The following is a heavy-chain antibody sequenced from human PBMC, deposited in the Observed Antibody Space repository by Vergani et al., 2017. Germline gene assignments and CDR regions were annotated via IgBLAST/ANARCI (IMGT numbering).Heavy chain of an antibody. Sequence: QVQLVESGGGVVQRGGSLRLSCATSGFTLSNYDMQWIRQGPGKGLEVVAFIKFDGSNQHYADSVKGRFTLSRDFSKNTLYLEMNGLRTDDTATYYCVKHVGGGGIDYWGQGSQVIVSS. CDR1: GFTLSNYD. V-gene: IGHV3-30*02. CDR3: VKHVGGGGIDY. D-gene: IGHD3-10*01. CDR2: IKFDGSNQ. J-gene: IGHJ4*02.